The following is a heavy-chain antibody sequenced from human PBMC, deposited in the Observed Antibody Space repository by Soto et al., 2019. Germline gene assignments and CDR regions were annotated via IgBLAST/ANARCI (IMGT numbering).Heavy chain of an antibody. CDR3: AHRLWETAPMTGRLGPQGLDY. CDR1: GFSLSTSGVG. Sequence: QITLKESGPPLVKPTQTLTLTCTFSGFSLSTSGVGVGWIRQPPGKALEWLALIYWNDDKRYSPSLKSRLTITKDTSKNPVVLTMTNMDPVDTATYYCAHRLWETAPMTGRLGPQGLDYWGQGTLVTVSS. J-gene: IGHJ4*02. CDR2: IYWNDDK. D-gene: IGHD3-9*01. V-gene: IGHV2-5*01.